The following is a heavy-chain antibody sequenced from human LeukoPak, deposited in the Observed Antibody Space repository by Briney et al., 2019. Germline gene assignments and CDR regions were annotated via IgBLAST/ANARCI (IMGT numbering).Heavy chain of an antibody. D-gene: IGHD3-22*01. J-gene: IGHJ3*02. V-gene: IGHV3-23*01. CDR1: GFTFSSYA. CDR3: ANTYYYDSSGYPDAFDI. CDR2: ISGSGGST. Sequence: GGSLRLSCAASGFTFSSYAMSWVRQAPGKGLEWVSAISGSGGSTYYADSVKGRFTISRDNSKNTLYLQMNSLRAEDTAVYYCANTYYYDSSGYPDAFDIWGQGTMVTVPS.